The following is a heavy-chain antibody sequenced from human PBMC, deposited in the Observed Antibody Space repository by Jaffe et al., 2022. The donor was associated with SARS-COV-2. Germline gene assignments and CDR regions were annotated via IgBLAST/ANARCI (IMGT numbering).Heavy chain of an antibody. J-gene: IGHJ4*02. V-gene: IGHV3-30-3*01. CDR1: GFTFSSYA. Sequence: QVQLVESGGGVVQPGRSLRLSCAASGFTFSSYAMHWVRQAPGKGLEWVAVISYDGSNKYYADSVKGRFTISRDNSKNTLYLQMNSLRAEDTAVYYCARVLRNIAVAGMDYTFDYWGQGTLVTVSS. CDR2: ISYDGSNK. D-gene: IGHD6-19*01. CDR3: ARVLRNIAVAGMDYTFDY.